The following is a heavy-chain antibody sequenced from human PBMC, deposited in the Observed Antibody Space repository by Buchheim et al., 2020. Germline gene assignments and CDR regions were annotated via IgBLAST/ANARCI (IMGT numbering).Heavy chain of an antibody. D-gene: IGHD6-6*01. Sequence: EMQLLESGGGLVQPGGSLRLSCAASGFTFSSYAMSWVRQAPGKGLEWVSAISGSGGSTYYADSVKGRFTISRDNSKNTLYLQMNSLRAEDTAVYYCAADYSSSPYYYYYYGMDVWGQGTT. CDR3: AADYSSSPYYYYYYGMDV. V-gene: IGHV3-23*01. CDR1: GFTFSSYA. J-gene: IGHJ6*02. CDR2: ISGSGGST.